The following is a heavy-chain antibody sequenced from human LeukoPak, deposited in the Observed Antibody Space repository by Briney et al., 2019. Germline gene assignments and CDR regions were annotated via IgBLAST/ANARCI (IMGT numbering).Heavy chain of an antibody. Sequence: ASVKVSCKASGYTFTNYTLNWVRQAPGQGLEWMGWIDTNTGNPTYAQGFIGRFVFSLDTSDTTAYLQISSLKAEDTAVYYCASLVVPAPSNYYYYGMDVWGQGTTVTVSS. J-gene: IGHJ6*02. CDR3: ASLVVPAPSNYYYYGMDV. CDR1: GYTFTNYT. D-gene: IGHD2-2*01. CDR2: IDTNTGNP. V-gene: IGHV7-4-1*02.